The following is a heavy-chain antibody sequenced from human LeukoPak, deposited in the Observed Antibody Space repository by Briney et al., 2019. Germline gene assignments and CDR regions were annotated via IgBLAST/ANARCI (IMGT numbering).Heavy chain of an antibody. Sequence: GGSLRLSCAASVFIFSNYAMNWVRQAPGKGLEWVSAVSGTGTSTYYADSVKGRFSISRDNSKNTLYLQMNSLRAEDTAMYYCAKAGDCSRTSCLQSLSNFWGQGTLVTVSS. J-gene: IGHJ4*02. D-gene: IGHD2-2*01. CDR1: VFIFSNYA. V-gene: IGHV3-23*01. CDR2: VSGTGTST. CDR3: AKAGDCSRTSCLQSLSNF.